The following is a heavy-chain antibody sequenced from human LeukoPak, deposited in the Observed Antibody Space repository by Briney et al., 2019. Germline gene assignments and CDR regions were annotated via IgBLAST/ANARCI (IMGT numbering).Heavy chain of an antibody. CDR1: GYTFTNYY. V-gene: IGHV1-46*01. Sequence: ASVKVSCKASGYTFTNYYMHWVRQAPGQGLEWMGIINPSGGSATYAQKFQGRVTMTRDTSTSTLYMELSSLRSEDTAMYYCARVEVLVGYFDYWGQGTLVTVSS. D-gene: IGHD2-8*01. CDR3: ARVEVLVGYFDY. CDR2: INPSGGSA. J-gene: IGHJ4*02.